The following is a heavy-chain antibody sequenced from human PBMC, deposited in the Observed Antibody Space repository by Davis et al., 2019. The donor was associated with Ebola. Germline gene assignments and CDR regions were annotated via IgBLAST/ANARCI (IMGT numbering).Heavy chain of an antibody. CDR2: IYYSGST. D-gene: IGHD6-13*01. V-gene: IGHV4-39*01. CDR1: GGSISISSYY. Sequence: SETLSLTCTVSGGSISISSYYWGWIRQPPGKGLEWIGSIYYSGSTYYNPSLKSRVTISVDTSKNQFSLKLSSVTAADTAVYYCASSHDSSIADYWGQGTLVTVSS. J-gene: IGHJ4*02. CDR3: ASSHDSSIADY.